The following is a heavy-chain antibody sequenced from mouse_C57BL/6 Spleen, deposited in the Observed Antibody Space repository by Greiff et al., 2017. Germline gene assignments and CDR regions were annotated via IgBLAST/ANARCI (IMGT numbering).Heavy chain of an antibody. CDR1: GYTFTSYW. CDR2: IYPGNSDT. CDR3: TREGGYDYGSSY. Sequence: VQLQQSGAVLARPGASVKLSCKTSGYTFTSYWMHWVKQRPGQGLEWIGAIYPGNSDTSYNQKFKGKARLTAVTSASTAYMELSSLTNEDAAVYYCTREGGYDYGSSYWGQGTLVTVSA. D-gene: IGHD1-1*01. V-gene: IGHV1-5*01. J-gene: IGHJ3*01.